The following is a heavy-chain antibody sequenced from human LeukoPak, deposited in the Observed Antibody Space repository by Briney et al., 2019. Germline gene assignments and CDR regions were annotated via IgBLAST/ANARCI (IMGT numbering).Heavy chain of an antibody. CDR3: ARALTPGYCSGGTCSYFDY. V-gene: IGHV4-59*01. CDR2: IYYSGST. Sequence: PSETLSLTCTVSGGSIRSYYWSRIRQPPGKGLEWIGYIYYSGSTNSNPSLKSRVTISVDTSKNQFSLKVSSVTAADTAVYYCARALTPGYCSGGTCSYFDYWGQGTLVTVSS. CDR1: GGSIRSYY. D-gene: IGHD2-15*01. J-gene: IGHJ4*02.